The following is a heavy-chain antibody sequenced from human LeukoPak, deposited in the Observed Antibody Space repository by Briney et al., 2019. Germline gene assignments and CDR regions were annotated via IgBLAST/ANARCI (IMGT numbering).Heavy chain of an antibody. V-gene: IGHV4-34*01. D-gene: IGHD3-3*01. CDR1: GGSFSGYF. CDR3: ARERGIFGVVRPFFDY. J-gene: IGHJ4*02. Sequence: SETLSLTCAVYGGSFSGYFWSWIRQPPGKGLEWIGEINHSGSTNYNPSLKSRVTISVDTSKNQFSLKLSSVTAADTAVYYCARERGIFGVVRPFFDYWGQGTLVTVSS. CDR2: INHSGST.